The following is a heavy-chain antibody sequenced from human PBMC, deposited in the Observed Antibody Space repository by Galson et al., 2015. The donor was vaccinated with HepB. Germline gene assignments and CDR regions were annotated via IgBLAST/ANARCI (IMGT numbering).Heavy chain of an antibody. D-gene: IGHD3-9*01. Sequence: SVKVSCKASGYTFTGYAMHWVRQAPGQRLEWMGWINDGNGNTKYSQKFQGRVTITRDTSASTAYMELSSLRSEDTAVYYCARVLKDWRYFDWLPQVNYGMDVWGQGTMGTVS. CDR3: ARVLKDWRYFDWLPQVNYGMDV. CDR2: INDGNGNT. V-gene: IGHV1-3*01. J-gene: IGHJ6*02. CDR1: GYTFTGYA.